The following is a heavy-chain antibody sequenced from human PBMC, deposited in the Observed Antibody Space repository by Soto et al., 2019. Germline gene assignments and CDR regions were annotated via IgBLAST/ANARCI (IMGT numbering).Heavy chain of an antibody. J-gene: IGHJ6*02. CDR3: AKEGGYYGSGSYSVGENYYGMDV. Sequence: QVQLVESGGGVVQPGRSLRLSCAASGFTFSSYGMHWVRQAPGKGLEWVAVISYDGSNKYYADSVKGRFTISRDNSKNTLYLQRNSLSAEDTAVYYCAKEGGYYGSGSYSVGENYYGMDVWGQGTTVTVSS. CDR1: GFTFSSYG. CDR2: ISYDGSNK. V-gene: IGHV3-30*18. D-gene: IGHD3-10*01.